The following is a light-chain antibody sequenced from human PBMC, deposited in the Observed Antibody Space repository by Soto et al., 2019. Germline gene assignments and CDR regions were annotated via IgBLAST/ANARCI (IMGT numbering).Light chain of an antibody. CDR2: DVT. V-gene: IGLV2-14*01. J-gene: IGLJ1*01. CDR1: SSHVGAYNY. Sequence: QSALTQPASVSGPPGQSITISCTGTSSHVGAYNYVSWYQHHPGKAPRLVIYDVTNRPSGISDRFSGSKSGNTASLTISGLLAEDEADYYCTSYKSTSTYVFGTGTKVTVL. CDR3: TSYKSTSTYV.